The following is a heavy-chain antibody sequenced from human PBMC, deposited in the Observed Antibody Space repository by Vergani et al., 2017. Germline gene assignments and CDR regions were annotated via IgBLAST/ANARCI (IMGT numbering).Heavy chain of an antibody. J-gene: IGHJ6*03. CDR2: IDHTGRP. Sequence: QVQLQQWGGGLLKPSETLSLTCVVNGGSFTSYHWTWIRQSPGEGLEWVCDIDHTGRPDYNPSLKSRLTISVDKYRNQFSLKLNSVTATDTAIYFCARVNTETNGHLYYYYYMDVWGQGTAVTVS. CDR1: GGSFTSYH. CDR3: ARVNTETNGHLYYYYYMDV. D-gene: IGHD4-11*01. V-gene: IGHV4-34*01.